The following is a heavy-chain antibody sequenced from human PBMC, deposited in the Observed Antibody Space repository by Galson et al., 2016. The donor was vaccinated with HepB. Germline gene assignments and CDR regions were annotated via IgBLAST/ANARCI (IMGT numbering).Heavy chain of an antibody. CDR1: TSW. D-gene: IGHD6-19*01. CDR3: ARGSSGWSVHFDY. V-gene: IGHV5-51*01. CDR2: IYPGDSEA. Sequence: TSWIGWVRQMPGKGLEWLGIIYPGDSEARYSPSFQGHVTISADKAISTAYLQWSSLKASDNAISFCARGSSGWSVHFDYWGQGTLVTVSS. J-gene: IGHJ4*02.